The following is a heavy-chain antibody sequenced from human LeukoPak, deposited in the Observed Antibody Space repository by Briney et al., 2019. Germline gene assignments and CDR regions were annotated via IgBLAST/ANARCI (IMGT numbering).Heavy chain of an antibody. CDR2: ISVSGGST. J-gene: IGHJ4*02. CDR1: GFTFSSYA. D-gene: IGHD3-10*01. CDR3: AKDQSSPMVRGVIGY. V-gene: IGHV3-23*01. Sequence: GGSLRLSCAASGFTFSSYAMSWVRQAPGKGLEWVSAISVSGGSTYYADSVKGRFTISRDNSKNTLYLQMNSLRAEDTAVFYCAKDQSSPMVRGVIGYWGQGTLVTVSS.